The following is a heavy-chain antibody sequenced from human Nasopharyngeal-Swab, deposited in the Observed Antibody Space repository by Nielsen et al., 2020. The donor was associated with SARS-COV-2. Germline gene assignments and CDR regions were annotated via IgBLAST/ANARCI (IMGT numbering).Heavy chain of an antibody. CDR2: IAHDASNE. CDR1: GITFSSFV. V-gene: IGHV3-30*03. D-gene: IGHD1-1*01. J-gene: IGHJ4*02. CDR3: ARDSDNWAIDY. Sequence: GESLKTSCAASGITFSSFVMHWVRQAPGKGLEWVAFIAHDASNEYYGDSVKGRFPISRDSSKNTLYLQMDSLRAEDAAVYYCARDSDNWAIDYWGQGTLVTVSP.